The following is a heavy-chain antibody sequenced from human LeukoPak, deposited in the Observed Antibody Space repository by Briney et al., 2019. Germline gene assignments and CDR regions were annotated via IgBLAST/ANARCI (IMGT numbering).Heavy chain of an antibody. CDR3: ARLIVGATDFDY. D-gene: IGHD1-26*01. Sequence: SETLSLTCAVSGGSFSGYSWSWIRQPPGKGLEWIGEINHSGSTSYNPSLKSRVTISVDTSKNQFSLKLSSVSAADTAVYYCARLIVGATDFDYWGQGTLVTVSS. CDR1: GGSFSGYS. CDR2: INHSGST. J-gene: IGHJ4*02. V-gene: IGHV4-34*01.